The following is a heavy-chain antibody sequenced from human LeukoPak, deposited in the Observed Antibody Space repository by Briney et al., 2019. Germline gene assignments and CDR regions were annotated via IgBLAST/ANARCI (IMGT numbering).Heavy chain of an antibody. CDR1: GYTFTGYY. CDR3: ARAEDCSGGSCYWFDP. V-gene: IGHV1-2*02. CDR2: INPNSGGT. J-gene: IGHJ5*02. D-gene: IGHD2-15*01. Sequence: ASVTVSCKASGYTFTGYYMHWVRQAPGQGLEWMGWINPNSGGTNYAQKFQGRVTMTRDTSISTAYMELSRLRSDDTAVYYCARAEDCSGGSCYWFDPWGQGTRVTVSS.